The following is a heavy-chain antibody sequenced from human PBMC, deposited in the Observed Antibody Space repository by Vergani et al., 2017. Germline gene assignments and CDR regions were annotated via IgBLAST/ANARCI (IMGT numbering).Heavy chain of an antibody. Sequence: EVQLVESGGGLEQPGRSLRLSCRASGFTFTDYGISWVRQAPGKGLEWVSGISWNSGSIGYADSVKGRFTISRDNAKNSLYLQMNSLRAEDTALYYCAKDHYDFWSGYPNLSPFDLWGRGTLVTVSS. J-gene: IGHJ2*01. CDR1: GFTFTDYG. D-gene: IGHD3-3*01. V-gene: IGHV3-9*01. CDR3: AKDHYDFWSGYPNLSPFDL. CDR2: ISWNSGSI.